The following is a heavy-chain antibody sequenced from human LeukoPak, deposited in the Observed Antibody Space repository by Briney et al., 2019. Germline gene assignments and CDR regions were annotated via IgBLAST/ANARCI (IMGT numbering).Heavy chain of an antibody. CDR2: IKTDGSIT. J-gene: IGHJ5*02. CDR1: GFSFSVYW. D-gene: IGHD3-22*01. CDR3: AKGGQDYYDSSGIGYGLDP. Sequence: GGSLRLSCAASGFSFSVYWMHWVRQAPGKGPVWVSRIKTDGSITDYADSVKGRFTISRDNSKNTLYLQMNSLRAEDTAVYYCAKGGQDYYDSSGIGYGLDPWGQGTLVTVSS. V-gene: IGHV3-74*01.